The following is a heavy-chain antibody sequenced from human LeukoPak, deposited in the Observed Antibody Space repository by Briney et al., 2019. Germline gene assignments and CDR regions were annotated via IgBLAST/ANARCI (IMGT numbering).Heavy chain of an antibody. J-gene: IGHJ4*02. CDR3: ALNSYHSGGYERYFDY. Sequence: GSLRLSCAASGFTFSDYYMSWIRQAPGKGLEWIGSIYHSGDTYYNPSLESRVTISVGTSKNQFSLKLTSVTAADTAVYYCALNSYHSGGYERYFDYWGQGTLVIVSS. D-gene: IGHD3-22*01. CDR1: GFTFSDYY. CDR2: IYHSGDT. V-gene: IGHV4-38-2*01.